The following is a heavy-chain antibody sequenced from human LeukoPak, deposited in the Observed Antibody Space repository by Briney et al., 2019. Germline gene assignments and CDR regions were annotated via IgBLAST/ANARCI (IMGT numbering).Heavy chain of an antibody. Sequence: ASVKVPCKSCGYTFTGYYMHWVRQAPGQGLEWMGRINPNSGGTNYAQKFQGRVTMTRDTSIRTAYMELSRLRSDDTAVYYCARPSSGSGSKPALDYWGQGTLVTVP. CDR1: GYTFTGYY. J-gene: IGHJ4*02. CDR3: ARPSSGSGSKPALDY. CDR2: INPNSGGT. V-gene: IGHV1-2*06. D-gene: IGHD1-26*01.